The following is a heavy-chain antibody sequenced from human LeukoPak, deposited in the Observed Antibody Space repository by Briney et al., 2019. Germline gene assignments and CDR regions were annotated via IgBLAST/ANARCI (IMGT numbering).Heavy chain of an antibody. CDR3: AKDSSGHQTYYYYMDV. CDR2: ISWDGGST. Sequence: GGSLRLSCAASGFTFDDYTMHWVRQAPGKGLEWVSLISWDGGSTYYADSVKGRFTISRDNSKNSLYLQMNSLRTEDTALYYCAKDSSGHQTYYYYMDVWGKGTTVTVSS. V-gene: IGHV3-43*01. D-gene: IGHD2-15*01. J-gene: IGHJ6*03. CDR1: GFTFDDYT.